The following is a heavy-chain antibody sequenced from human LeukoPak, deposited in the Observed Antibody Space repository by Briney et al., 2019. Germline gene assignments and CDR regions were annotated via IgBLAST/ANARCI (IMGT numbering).Heavy chain of an antibody. CDR1: GGSISSDDYF. CDR2: IYHRGST. Sequence: PSETLSLTCAVSGGSISSDDYFWSWIRQPPGKGLEWIGYIYHRGSTSYNPTLKSRVTISLDKSRNQFSLNLSSVTAADTAVYYCARAPYDILTGYFRFDSWGQGTLVTVSS. J-gene: IGHJ4*02. CDR3: ARAPYDILTGYFRFDS. D-gene: IGHD3-9*01. V-gene: IGHV4-30-2*01.